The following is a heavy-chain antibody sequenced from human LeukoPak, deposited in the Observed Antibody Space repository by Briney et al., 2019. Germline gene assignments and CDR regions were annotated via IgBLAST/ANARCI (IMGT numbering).Heavy chain of an antibody. D-gene: IGHD3-9*01. Sequence: SETLSLTCTVSVGCISIGGYSWSWIRQAPGKGLEWLGYIYYSGTTSYNPSLKSRITISLDTSKNQFSLKLNSVTAADTAVYYCARGPGRYFDWLLNWGQGTLVTVSS. CDR1: VGCISIGGYS. CDR2: IYYSGTT. V-gene: IGHV4-30-4*07. CDR3: ARGPGRYFDWLLN. J-gene: IGHJ4*02.